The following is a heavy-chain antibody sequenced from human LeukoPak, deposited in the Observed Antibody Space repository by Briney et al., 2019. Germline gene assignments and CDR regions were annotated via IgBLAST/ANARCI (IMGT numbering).Heavy chain of an antibody. D-gene: IGHD3-22*01. V-gene: IGHV4-34*01. CDR2: INHSGST. CDR1: GGSFSGYY. Sequence: SETLSLTCAVYGGSFSGYYWSWIRQPLGKGLEWIGEINHSGSTNYNPSLKSRVTISVDTSKNQFSLKLSSVTAADTAVYYCARGLTDYYDSSGYGWFDPWGQGTLVTVSS. J-gene: IGHJ5*02. CDR3: ARGLTDYYDSSGYGWFDP.